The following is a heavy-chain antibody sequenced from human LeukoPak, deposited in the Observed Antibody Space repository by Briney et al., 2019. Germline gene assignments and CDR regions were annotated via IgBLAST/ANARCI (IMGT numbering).Heavy chain of an antibody. J-gene: IGHJ4*02. CDR3: AVGKGSSGLDY. CDR2: ISSSGNTI. Sequence: GGSLRLSCAASGFTFSDYYMSWIRQAPGKGLEWIPHISSSGNTIYSADSVKGRFTISRDNAKNSLYLQMNSLRAEDTAVYYCAVGKGSSGLDYWGQGTLVTVSS. CDR1: GFTFSDYY. V-gene: IGHV3-11*04. D-gene: IGHD6-6*01.